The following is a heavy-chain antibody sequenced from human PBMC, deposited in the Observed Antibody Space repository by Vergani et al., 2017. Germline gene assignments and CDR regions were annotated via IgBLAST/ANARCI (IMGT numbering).Heavy chain of an antibody. CDR1: GFTFSNYG. V-gene: IGHV3-30*02. J-gene: IGHJ2*01. Sequence: QVQLVESGGGVVQPGGSLRLSCGASGFTFSNYGMHWVRQAPGKGLEWVTFIRYDGSNTYYADSVKGRFTISRDNAKNSLYLQMNSLRAEDTALYYCVKDIAASGNYWYFDLWGRGTLVTVSS. D-gene: IGHD6-13*01. CDR3: VKDIAASGNYWYFDL. CDR2: IRYDGSNT.